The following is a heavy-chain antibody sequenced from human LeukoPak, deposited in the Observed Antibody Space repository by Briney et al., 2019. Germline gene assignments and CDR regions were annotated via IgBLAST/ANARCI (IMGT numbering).Heavy chain of an antibody. V-gene: IGHV3-15*01. CDR2: IQSKTAGGTT. CDR1: GFTFSNAW. D-gene: IGHD3-16*01. Sequence: GGSLRLSWAASGFTFSNAWMSWVSQAPGKGLEWVGRIQSKTAGGTTDYAAPVKGSFTISRDDSKNTLYLQLNSLKTEDTAVYYCTTRYYDYVWGKTIDYWGQGTLVTVSS. CDR3: TTRYYDYVWGKTIDY. J-gene: IGHJ4*02.